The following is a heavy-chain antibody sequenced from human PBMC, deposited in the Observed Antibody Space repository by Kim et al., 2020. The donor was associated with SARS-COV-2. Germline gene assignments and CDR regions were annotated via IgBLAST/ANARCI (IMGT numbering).Heavy chain of an antibody. CDR3: ARRYGDYDLGY. Sequence: GESLKISCKGSGYRFTSYWISWVRQMPGKGLDWMGRIDPGDSYINYSPSFQGHVTISADKSTSTAYLQWSRLQASDTAMYYCARRYGDYDLGYWGQGTLV. V-gene: IGHV5-10-1*01. CDR1: GYRFTSYW. D-gene: IGHD4-17*01. J-gene: IGHJ4*02. CDR2: IDPGDSYI.